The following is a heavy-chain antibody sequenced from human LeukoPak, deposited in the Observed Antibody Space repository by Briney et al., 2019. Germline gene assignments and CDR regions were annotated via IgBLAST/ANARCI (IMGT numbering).Heavy chain of an antibody. Sequence: ASVKVSCKASGYTFTSYGISWVRKAHGQGIELMGCISAYNGNTNYAKKLQGRVTMTTDTSTSTAYMELRSLRSDDTAVYYCATTSSFLADYYDSSGYYYFHHWGQGTLVTVSS. V-gene: IGHV1-18*01. CDR3: ATTSSFLADYYDSSGYYYFHH. J-gene: IGHJ1*01. CDR1: GYTFTSYG. D-gene: IGHD3-22*01. CDR2: ISAYNGNT.